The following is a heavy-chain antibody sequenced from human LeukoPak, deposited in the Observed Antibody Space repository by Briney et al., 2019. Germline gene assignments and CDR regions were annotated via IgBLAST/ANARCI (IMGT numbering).Heavy chain of an antibody. V-gene: IGHV3-21*01. CDR1: GFTFSSYS. CDR3: ARDIPPRYSSSWYFGPSDWFDP. Sequence: GGSLRLSCAASGFTFSSYSMNWVRQAPGKGLEWVSSISSSSSYIYYADSVKGRFTISRDNAKNSLYLQMNSLRAEDTAVYYCARDIPPRYSSSWYFGPSDWFDPWGQGTLVTVSS. D-gene: IGHD6-13*01. J-gene: IGHJ5*02. CDR2: ISSSSSYI.